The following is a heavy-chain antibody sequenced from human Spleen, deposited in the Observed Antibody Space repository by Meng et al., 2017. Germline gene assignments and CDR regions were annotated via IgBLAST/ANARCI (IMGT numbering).Heavy chain of an antibody. CDR1: GFTLSEIF. Sequence: QVQLVQSGPEVKKPGASVKVSCKVSGFTLSEIFLHWVRQAPGKGLEWLGGFDPEDGKTIYAQKFQGRVTMTEDTSTDTAYMEVSSLTSGDTAVYYCATDQNGYYFTRYFDLWGRGTLVTVSS. CDR2: FDPEDGKT. V-gene: IGHV1-24*01. J-gene: IGHJ2*01. D-gene: IGHD3-22*01. CDR3: ATDQNGYYFTRYFDL.